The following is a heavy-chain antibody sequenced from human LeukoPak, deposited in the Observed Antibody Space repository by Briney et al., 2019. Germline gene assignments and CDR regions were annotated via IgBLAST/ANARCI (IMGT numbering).Heavy chain of an antibody. D-gene: IGHD3-10*01. Sequence: GGSLRLSCAASGFTFSTYGMHWVRQTPGKGPEWVTFIQYDGSNRYYADSVKGRFTISRDNSKNTVYLQMNSLRTEDTAVYYCARSLTMVRAYDYWGQGTLVTVSS. CDR2: IQYDGSNR. CDR1: GFTFSTYG. CDR3: ARSLTMVRAYDY. J-gene: IGHJ4*02. V-gene: IGHV3-30*02.